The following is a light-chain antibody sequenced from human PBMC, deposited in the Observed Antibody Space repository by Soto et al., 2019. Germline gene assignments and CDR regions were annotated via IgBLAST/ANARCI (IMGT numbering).Light chain of an antibody. V-gene: IGKV3-11*01. Sequence: FTNAPATLSLSPWKRATLSCRTSQSIDSYLAWYQHKPGQAPRLFISGASSRATGIPARFSGSGSETDFTLTISSLEPEDSAVYYCQQRSNWPSLNFGGGTKVDIK. CDR2: GAS. J-gene: IGKJ4*01. CDR1: QSIDSY. CDR3: QQRSNWPSLN.